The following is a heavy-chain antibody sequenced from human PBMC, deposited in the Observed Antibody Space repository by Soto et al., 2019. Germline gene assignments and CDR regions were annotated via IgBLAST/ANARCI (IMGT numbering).Heavy chain of an antibody. CDR3: ARGRADDAFDI. CDR1: GFTFSSYE. V-gene: IGHV3-48*03. J-gene: IGHJ3*02. CDR2: ISSSGSTI. Sequence: PGGSLRLSCAASGFTFSSYEMNWVRQAQGKGLEWVSYISSSGSTIYYADSVKGRFTISRDNAKNSLYLQMNSLRAEDTAVYYCARGRADDAFDIWGQGTMVTVSS.